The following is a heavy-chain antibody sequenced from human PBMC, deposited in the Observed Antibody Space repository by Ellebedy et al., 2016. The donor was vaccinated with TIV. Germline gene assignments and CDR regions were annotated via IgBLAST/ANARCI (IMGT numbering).Heavy chain of an antibody. CDR3: VRDRAPYYGSGNFYPYNCFDP. Sequence: SETLSLTCTVSGASISHYYWSWIRLPAGKGLEWIGRIYSSGSTDYNPSLRSRVTVSRDTSKNQMSLKLTSVTAADTAIYYCVRDRAPYYGSGNFYPYNCFDPWGQGTLVTVSS. D-gene: IGHD3-10*01. V-gene: IGHV4-4*07. CDR1: GASISHYY. J-gene: IGHJ5*02. CDR2: IYSSGST.